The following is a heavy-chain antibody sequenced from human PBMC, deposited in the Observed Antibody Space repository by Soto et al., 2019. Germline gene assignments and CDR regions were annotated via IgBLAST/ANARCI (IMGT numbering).Heavy chain of an antibody. CDR3: SRTYYDFPFDY. CDR1: GFTFSSYG. Sequence: GGSLRLSCAASGFTFSSYGMHWVRQAPGKGLEWVAVISYDGSNKYYADSVKGRFTISRDNSKNTLYLQMNSLRAEDTAVYCCSRTYYDFPFDYWGQGTLVTVSS. D-gene: IGHD3-3*01. V-gene: IGHV3-30*03. CDR2: ISYDGSNK. J-gene: IGHJ4*02.